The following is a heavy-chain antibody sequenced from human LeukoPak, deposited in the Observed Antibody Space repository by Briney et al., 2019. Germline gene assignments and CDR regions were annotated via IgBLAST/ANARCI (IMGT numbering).Heavy chain of an antibody. CDR1: GFTFSSYW. J-gene: IGHJ4*02. CDR3: ARGPGYQLLFNRYYFDY. Sequence: PGGSLRISCAASGFTFSSYWMSWVRQAPGKGLEWVANIKQDGSEKYYVDSVKGRFTISRDNAKNSLYLQMNSLRAEDTAVYYCARGPGYQLLFNRYYFDYWGQGTLVTVSS. CDR2: IKQDGSEK. D-gene: IGHD2-2*01. V-gene: IGHV3-7*03.